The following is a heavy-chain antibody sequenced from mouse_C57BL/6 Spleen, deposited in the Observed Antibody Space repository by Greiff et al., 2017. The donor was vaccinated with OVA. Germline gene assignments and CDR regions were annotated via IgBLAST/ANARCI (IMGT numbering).Heavy chain of an antibody. CDR1: GFTFSSYG. V-gene: IGHV5-6*01. D-gene: IGHD1-1*01. CDR2: ISSGGSYT. J-gene: IGHJ2*01. Sequence: EVKLVESGGDLVKPGGSLKLSCAASGFTFSSYGMSWVRQTPDKRLEWVATISSGGSYTYYPDSVKGRFTISRDNAKNTLYLQMSSLKSEDTAMYYCARVDYYGSSYFDYWGQGTTLTVSS. CDR3: ARVDYYGSSYFDY.